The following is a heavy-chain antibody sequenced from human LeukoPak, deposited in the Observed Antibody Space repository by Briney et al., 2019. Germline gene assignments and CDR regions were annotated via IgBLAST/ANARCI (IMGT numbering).Heavy chain of an antibody. CDR3: AKGGSNVVVPAAKAYYFDY. D-gene: IGHD2-2*01. V-gene: IGHV3-23*01. CDR2: ISGSGGST. CDR1: GFTFSSYA. Sequence: PGGSLRLSCAASGFTFSSYAMSWVRQAPGKGLEWVSAISGSGGSTYYADSVKGRFTISRDNSKNTLYLQMNSLRAEDTAVYYCAKGGSNVVVPAAKAYYFDYWGQGTLVTVSS. J-gene: IGHJ4*02.